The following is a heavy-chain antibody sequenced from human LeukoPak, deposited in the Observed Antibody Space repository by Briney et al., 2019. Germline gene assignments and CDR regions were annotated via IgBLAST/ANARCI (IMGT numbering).Heavy chain of an antibody. D-gene: IGHD3-22*01. V-gene: IGHV1-18*03. J-gene: IGHJ4*02. Sequence: ASVKVSCTASGYTFSDYYIHWLRQAPGQGLEWMGWISAYNGNTNYAQKLQGRVTMTTDTSTSTAYMDLSSLRSEDMAVYFCARADSDYDGFDYWGQGTLVTVSS. CDR1: GYTFSDYY. CDR3: ARADSDYDGFDY. CDR2: ISAYNGNT.